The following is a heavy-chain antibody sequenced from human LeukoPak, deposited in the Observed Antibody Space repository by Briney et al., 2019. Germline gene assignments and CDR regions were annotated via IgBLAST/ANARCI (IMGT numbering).Heavy chain of an antibody. CDR3: AKDVRVGGGGMDV. J-gene: IGHJ6*02. V-gene: IGHV3-23*01. CDR2: ISSSGDNT. CDR1: GFTFTTYA. Sequence: GGSLRLSCAASGFTFTTYAMNWVRQAPGKGLEWVSLISSSGDNTHYADSVKGRFTISRDNSKNTVSLQMNSLRGEDTAVYYCAKDVRVGGGGMDVWGQGTPVTVSS. D-gene: IGHD1-26*01.